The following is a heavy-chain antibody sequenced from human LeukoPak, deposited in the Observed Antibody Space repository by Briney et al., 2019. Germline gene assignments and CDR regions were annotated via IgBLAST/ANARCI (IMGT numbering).Heavy chain of an antibody. CDR2: IRSKANSYAT. Sequence: GGSLRLSCAASGFTFSGSAMHWVRQASGKGLEWVGRIRSKANSYATAYAASVKGRFTISRDDSKNTAYLQMNSLKTEDTAVYYCTTDIDCSGGSCYRYYYYYMDVWGKGTTVTVSS. D-gene: IGHD2-15*01. CDR3: TTDIDCSGGSCYRYYYYYMDV. CDR1: GFTFSGSA. J-gene: IGHJ6*03. V-gene: IGHV3-73*01.